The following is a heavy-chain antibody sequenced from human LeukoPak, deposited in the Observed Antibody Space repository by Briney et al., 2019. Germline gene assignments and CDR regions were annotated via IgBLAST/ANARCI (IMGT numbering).Heavy chain of an antibody. CDR2: ISSSGSTI. CDR3: ARVTPVGYYYDSSGYPDAFDI. J-gene: IGHJ3*02. V-gene: IGHV3-11*04. CDR1: GFTFSGYY. D-gene: IGHD3-22*01. Sequence: GGSLRLSCAASGFTFSGYYMSWIRQAPGKGLEWVSYISSSGSTIYYADSVKGRFTISRDNAKNSLYLQMNSLRAEDTAVYYCARVTPVGYYYDSSGYPDAFDIWGQGTMVTVSS.